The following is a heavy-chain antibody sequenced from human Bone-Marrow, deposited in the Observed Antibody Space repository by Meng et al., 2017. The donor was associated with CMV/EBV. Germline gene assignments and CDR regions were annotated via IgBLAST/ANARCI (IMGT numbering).Heavy chain of an antibody. CDR2: IDNDGSTT. J-gene: IGHJ3*01. V-gene: IGHV3-74*01. CDR3: ARDAPVITPHHDAFDV. D-gene: IGHD4-23*01. CDR1: GFTFSNYW. Sequence: GGFLRLSCAASGFTFSNYWMHWLRQVPGKGLEWVSRIDNDGSTTDYADSVKGRFTISRDNAKNTLYLQMNSLRGEDTAVYYCARDAPVITPHHDAFDVWGQGTLVTVSS.